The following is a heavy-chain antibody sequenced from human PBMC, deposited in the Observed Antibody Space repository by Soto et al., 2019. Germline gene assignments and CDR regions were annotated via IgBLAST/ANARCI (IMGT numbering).Heavy chain of an antibody. CDR3: ARGDCSYYDRSGCYYYYGMDV. V-gene: IGHV1-46*01. Sequence: VASVKVSCKASGYTFTSYYMHWVRQAPGQGLEWMGIINPSGGSASYGQKFQGRVTMTRDTSTSTVYMELSSLRSEDTAVYYCARGDCSYYDRSGCYYYYGMDVWGQGTTVTVSS. D-gene: IGHD3-22*01. CDR2: INPSGGSA. CDR1: GYTFTSYY. J-gene: IGHJ6*02.